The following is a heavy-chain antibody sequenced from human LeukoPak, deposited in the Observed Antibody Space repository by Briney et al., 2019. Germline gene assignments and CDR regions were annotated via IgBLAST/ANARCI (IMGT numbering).Heavy chain of an antibody. J-gene: IGHJ5*02. CDR1: GFTFSSYA. CDR2: ISGSGGST. CDR3: AKGNWNDPFYNWFDP. D-gene: IGHD1-1*01. V-gene: IGHV3-23*01. Sequence: PGGSLRLSCAASGFTFSSYAMSWVRQAPGKGLEWVSAISGSGGSTYYADSVKGRFTISRDNSKNTLYLQMNSLRAEDTAVYYCAKGNWNDPFYNWFDPWGQGTLATVSS.